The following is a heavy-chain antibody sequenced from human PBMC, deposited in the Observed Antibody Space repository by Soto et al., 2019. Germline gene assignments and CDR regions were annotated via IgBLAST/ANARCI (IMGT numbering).Heavy chain of an antibody. D-gene: IGHD6-19*01. V-gene: IGHV3-30-3*01. CDR3: ASDREGGWLVISHCFDY. J-gene: IGHJ4*02. Sequence: QVQLVESGGGVVQPGRSLRLSCAASGFTVSSYAMHWVRQAPGKGLEWVAVISYDGSNKYYADSVKGRFTISRDNSKNTLYLQMNSLRAEDTAVYYCASDREGGWLVISHCFDYWGQGTLVTVSS. CDR1: GFTVSSYA. CDR2: ISYDGSNK.